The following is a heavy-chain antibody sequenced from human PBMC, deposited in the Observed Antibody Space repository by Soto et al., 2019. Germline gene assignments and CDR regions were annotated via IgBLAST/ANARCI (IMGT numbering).Heavy chain of an antibody. CDR2: IYHSGST. Sequence: SETLSLTCAVSGYSISSGYYWGWIRQPPGKGLEWIGSIYHSGSTYYNPSLKSRVTISVDTSKNQFSLNLSSVTAADTAVYYCARVLRASKELQTDAFGIWGQGTVVTVSS. CDR3: ARVLRASKELQTDAFGI. J-gene: IGHJ3*02. D-gene: IGHD3-9*01. V-gene: IGHV4-38-2*01. CDR1: GYSISSGYY.